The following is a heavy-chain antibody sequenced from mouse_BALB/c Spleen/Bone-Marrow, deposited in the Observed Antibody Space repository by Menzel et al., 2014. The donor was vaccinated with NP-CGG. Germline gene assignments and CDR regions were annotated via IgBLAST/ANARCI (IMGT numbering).Heavy chain of an antibody. CDR2: IYPGGGYT. D-gene: IGHD2-5*01. J-gene: IGHJ2*01. Sequence: QVQLQQSGTELVRPGTSVIISCKASGYSFTNYYLGWVKQRPGHGLEWIGDIYPGGGYTDYSERFKGKATLTADTSSSTAYMHLSSLTSEDSAVYFCARDNNYKDFCDYWGQGTTLTVSS. CDR3: ARDNNYKDFCDY. CDR1: GYSFTNYY. V-gene: IGHV1-63*02.